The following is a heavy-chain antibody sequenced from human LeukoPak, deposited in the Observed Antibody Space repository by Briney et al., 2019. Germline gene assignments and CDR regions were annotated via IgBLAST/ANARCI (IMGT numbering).Heavy chain of an antibody. CDR3: ARHGVAAAGMRGGWFDP. V-gene: IGHV4-4*09. J-gene: IGHJ5*02. Sequence: SETLSLTCTVSGGSISSYYWSWIRQPPGKGLEWLGYIYTSGSTNYNPSLKSRVTISVDTSKNQFSLKLSSVPAADPAVYYCARHGVAAAGMRGGWFDPWGQGTLVPVSS. D-gene: IGHD6-13*01. CDR1: GGSISSYY. CDR2: IYTSGST.